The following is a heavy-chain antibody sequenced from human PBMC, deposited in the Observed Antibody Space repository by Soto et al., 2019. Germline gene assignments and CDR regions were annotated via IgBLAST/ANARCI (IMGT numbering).Heavy chain of an antibody. CDR1: GGTFSSYS. V-gene: IGHV1-69*12. J-gene: IGHJ6*02. Sequence: QVQLVQSGAEVKKPGSSVKVFCKASGGTFSSYSISWVRQAPGQGLEWMGGIIPIFGTADYAQKFQGRVTITADESTSTAYMELSSLRSEDTAVYYCATQVLPNYYYYGLDVWGQGTTVTVSS. CDR2: IIPIFGTA. D-gene: IGHD2-2*01. CDR3: ATQVLPNYYYYGLDV.